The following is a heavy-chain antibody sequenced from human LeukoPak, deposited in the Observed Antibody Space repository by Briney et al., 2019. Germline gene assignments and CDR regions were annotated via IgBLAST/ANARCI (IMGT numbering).Heavy chain of an antibody. V-gene: IGHV3-7*03. J-gene: IGHJ6*02. CDR3: ARRNAMDV. Sequence: GGSLRLSCEASGFAFSDYWMSWVRQAPGKGLEWVANINRDGSERYYVDSVKGRFTISRDDAKSSLYLQMNSLRAEDTAVYYCARRNAMDVWGQGTTVIV. CDR2: INRDGSER. CDR1: GFAFSDYW.